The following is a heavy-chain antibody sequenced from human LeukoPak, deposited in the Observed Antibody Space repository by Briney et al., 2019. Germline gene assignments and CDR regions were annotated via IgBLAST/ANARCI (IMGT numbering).Heavy chain of an antibody. CDR2: MNPNSGNT. CDR3: ARGRMKGSLVYMDV. D-gene: IGHD2-15*01. Sequence: ASVKVSCKASGYTFTSYDINWVRQAPGQGLEWMGWMNPNSGNTGYAQKFPGRVTMTRNTSITTAYMELSSLRSEDTAVYYCARGRMKGSLVYMDVWGKGTTVTVSS. V-gene: IGHV1-8*01. J-gene: IGHJ6*03. CDR1: GYTFTSYD.